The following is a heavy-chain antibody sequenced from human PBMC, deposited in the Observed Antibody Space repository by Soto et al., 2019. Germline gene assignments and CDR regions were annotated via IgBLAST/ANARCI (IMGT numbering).Heavy chain of an antibody. J-gene: IGHJ6*02. Sequence: GASVKVSCKASGCTFRSYAISWVRQAPGQGLEWMGGIMPIFGTANYAQKFQGRVTITADESTSTAYMELSSLRSEDTAVYYCARGRNWKGQRDYYYYGMDVWGQGTTVTV. CDR2: IMPIFGTA. V-gene: IGHV1-69*13. CDR1: GCTFRSYA. CDR3: ARGRNWKGQRDYYYYGMDV. D-gene: IGHD1-1*01.